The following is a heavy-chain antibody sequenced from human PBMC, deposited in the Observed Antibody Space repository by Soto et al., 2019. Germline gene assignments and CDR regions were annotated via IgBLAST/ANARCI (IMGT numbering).Heavy chain of an antibody. CDR3: ATTTVTHFDY. J-gene: IGHJ4*02. D-gene: IGHD4-4*01. CDR2: ITNSGGST. Sequence: GGSLRLSCAASGFTFSTYGMSWVRQAPGKGLEWVSTITNSGGSTYYADSVKGRLTISRDNSKNTLYLQMNSLRAEDTAVYYCATTTVTHFDYWGQGAPVTVPQ. V-gene: IGHV3-23*01. CDR1: GFTFSTYG.